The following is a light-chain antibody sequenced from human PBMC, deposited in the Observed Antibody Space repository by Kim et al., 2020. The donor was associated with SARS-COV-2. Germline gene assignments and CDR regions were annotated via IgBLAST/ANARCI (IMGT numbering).Light chain of an antibody. V-gene: IGLV3-1*01. CDR1: KLGDTY. CDR3: QAWDSSTVV. CDR2: QDT. Sequence: SHELTQPPSVSVSPGQTASITCSGDKLGDTYASWYQQKPGQSPVLVIYQDTKRPSGIPERFSGSNSGTTATLTISGTQAMDGADYYCQAWDSSTVVFGGGTKLTVL. J-gene: IGLJ2*01.